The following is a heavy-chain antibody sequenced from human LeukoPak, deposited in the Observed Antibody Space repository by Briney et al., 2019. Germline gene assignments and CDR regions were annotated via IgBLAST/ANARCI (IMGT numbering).Heavy chain of an antibody. J-gene: IGHJ3*02. Sequence: GGSLRLSCAASGFTFSTHEMNWVRQAPGRGLEWVSYISSSGITMYYADSVKGRFTISSDNAKKSLYLQMNSLRAEDTAVYYCARGSSGDAFDIWGQGTMVTVSS. D-gene: IGHD3-10*01. CDR2: ISSSGITM. CDR1: GFTFSTHE. CDR3: ARGSSGDAFDI. V-gene: IGHV3-48*03.